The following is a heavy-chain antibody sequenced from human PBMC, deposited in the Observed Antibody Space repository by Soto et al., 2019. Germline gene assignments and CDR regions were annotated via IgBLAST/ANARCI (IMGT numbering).Heavy chain of an antibody. CDR1: GFTFSSYG. V-gene: IGHV3-30*18. J-gene: IGHJ6*02. CDR3: AKEYSSSWSYYYYGMDV. D-gene: IGHD6-13*01. Sequence: SLRLSCAASGFTFSSYGMHWVRQAPGKGLEWVAVISYDGSNKYYADSVKGRFTISRDNSKNTLYLQMNSLRAEDTAVYYCAKEYSSSWSYYYYGMDVWGQGTTVTVSS. CDR2: ISYDGSNK.